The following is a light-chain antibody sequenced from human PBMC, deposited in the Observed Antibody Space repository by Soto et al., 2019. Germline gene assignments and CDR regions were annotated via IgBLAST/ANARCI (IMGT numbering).Light chain of an antibody. CDR2: EAT. J-gene: IGLJ3*02. CDR1: SSDIGSHNL. V-gene: IGLV2-23*01. Sequence: QSVLTQPASVSGSPGQSITISCTGTSSDIGSHNLVSWYQQYPGRPPKLMIYEATKRPSGVSNRFSGSKSGNTASLTISGLQAEDEADYYCCSFSGSSSSWVFGGGTQLTVL. CDR3: CSFSGSSSSWV.